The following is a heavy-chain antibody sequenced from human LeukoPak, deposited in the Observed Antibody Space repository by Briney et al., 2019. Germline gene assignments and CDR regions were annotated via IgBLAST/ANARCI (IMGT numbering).Heavy chain of an antibody. J-gene: IGHJ4*02. CDR2: ISGSGGST. Sequence: PGGSLRLSCAASGFTFSSYAMSWVRQAPGKGLEWVSAISGSGGSTYYADSVKSRFTISRDNSKNTLYLQMNSLRAEDTAVYYCAKERRFLSSGWVDYWGQGTLVTVSS. CDR3: AKERRFLSSGWVDY. V-gene: IGHV3-23*01. CDR1: GFTFSSYA. D-gene: IGHD6-19*01.